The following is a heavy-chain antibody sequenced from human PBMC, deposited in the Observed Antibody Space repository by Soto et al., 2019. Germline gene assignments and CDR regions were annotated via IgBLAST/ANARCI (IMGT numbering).Heavy chain of an antibody. CDR1: GYTFTSYG. Sequence: ASVKVSCKASGYTFTSYGISWVRQAPGQGLEWMGWISAYNGNTNYAQKLQGRVTMTTNTSTSTAYMELRSLRSDDTAVYLCESCGGGGSGSYYGHYYYGMDVWGQGTTVTVSS. CDR2: ISAYNGNT. D-gene: IGHD3-10*01. V-gene: IGHV1-18*01. CDR3: ESCGGGGSGSYYGHYYYGMDV. J-gene: IGHJ6*02.